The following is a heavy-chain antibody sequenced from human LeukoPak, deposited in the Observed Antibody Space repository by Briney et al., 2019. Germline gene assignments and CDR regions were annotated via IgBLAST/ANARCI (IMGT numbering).Heavy chain of an antibody. D-gene: IGHD1-26*01. CDR2: IYYSGST. CDR3: ASLRERSYYARGFDY. V-gene: IGHV4-59*08. Sequence: PSETLSLTCTVSGGSVSNKYWSWIRQPPGKGLEWIGYIYYSGSTNYNPSLKSRVTILVDTSKNQFSLKLSSVTAADTAVYYCASLRERSYYARGFDYWGQGTLVTVSS. CDR1: GGSVSNKY. J-gene: IGHJ4*02.